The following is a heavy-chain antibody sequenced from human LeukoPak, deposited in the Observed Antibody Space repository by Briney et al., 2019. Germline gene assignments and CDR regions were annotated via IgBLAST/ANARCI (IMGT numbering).Heavy chain of an antibody. Sequence: ASVKVSCKASGYTFTSYGISWVRQAPGQGLEWMGWISAYNGNTNYAQKLQGRVTMTTDTSTSTAYMELRSLRSDDTAVYYCAIHTNARLGATINYLGHGTPDAISS. CDR1: GYTFTSYG. J-gene: IGHJ4*01. D-gene: IGHD1-26*01. CDR3: AIHTNARLGATINY. V-gene: IGHV1-18*01. CDR2: ISAYNGNT.